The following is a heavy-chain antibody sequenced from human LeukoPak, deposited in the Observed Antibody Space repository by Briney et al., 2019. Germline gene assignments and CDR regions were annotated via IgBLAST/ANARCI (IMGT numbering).Heavy chain of an antibody. CDR1: GYTFTRYD. Sequence: GASVKVSCKACGYTFTRYDINWMRQATGQRLEWMGWINTKSGMTGHAQKFQGRISITKDTSITTVYMELSSLSSEDTAVYFCARVDDSVDSWGQGTLVTVSS. J-gene: IGHJ4*02. CDR3: ARVDDSVDS. V-gene: IGHV1-8*03. D-gene: IGHD3-22*01. CDR2: INTKSGMT.